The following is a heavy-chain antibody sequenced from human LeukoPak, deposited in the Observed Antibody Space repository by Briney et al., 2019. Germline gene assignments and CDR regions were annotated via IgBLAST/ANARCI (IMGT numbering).Heavy chain of an antibody. CDR1: GGSISSYY. CDR3: ARGRNFWSGYPSNYFDY. D-gene: IGHD3-3*01. CDR2: IYYSGST. Sequence: SETLSLTCTVSGGSISSYYWSWIRQPPGKGLEWIGYIYYSGSTNYNPSLKSRVTISVDTSKNQFFLKLSSVTAADTAVYYCARGRNFWSGYPSNYFDYWGQGTLVTVSS. V-gene: IGHV4-59*01. J-gene: IGHJ4*02.